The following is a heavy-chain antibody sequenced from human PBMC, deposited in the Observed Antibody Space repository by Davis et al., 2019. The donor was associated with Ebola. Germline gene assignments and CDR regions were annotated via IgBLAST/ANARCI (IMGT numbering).Heavy chain of an antibody. CDR3: ARFHSSSWHRQFDH. CDR2: IYYSGST. D-gene: IGHD6-19*01. V-gene: IGHV4-39*02. J-gene: IGHJ4*02. CDR1: GGSISNTSYY. Sequence: MPSETLSLTCTVFGGSISNTSYYWVWIRQPPGRGLEWIGNIYYSGSTSYNPSLRSRVTMSVDTSKNHFSLKLRSLTAADTAIYYCARFHSSSWHRQFDHWGQGTPVTVS.